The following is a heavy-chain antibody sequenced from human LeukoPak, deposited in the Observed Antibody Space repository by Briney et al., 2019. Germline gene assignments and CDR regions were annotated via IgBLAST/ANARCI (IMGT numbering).Heavy chain of an antibody. J-gene: IGHJ5*01. CDR2: ISGSGGST. D-gene: IGHD6-13*01. Sequence: PGGSLRLSCAASGVSSYAMSWVRQAPGKGLEWVSAISGSGGSTYYADSVKGRFTISRDNSKNTLYLQMNSLRAEDTAVYYCAKDLAYSSSWYRLDSWGQGTLVTVSS. V-gene: IGHV3-23*01. CDR1: GVSSYA. CDR3: AKDLAYSSSWYRLDS.